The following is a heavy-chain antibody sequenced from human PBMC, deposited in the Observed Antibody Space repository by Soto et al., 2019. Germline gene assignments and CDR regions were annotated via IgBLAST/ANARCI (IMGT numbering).Heavy chain of an antibody. CDR1: GYTFTSHG. CDR3: ARAAPSAAGTRYFLH. Sequence: QVQLVQSGAEVKKPGASVKVSCKASGYTFTSHGISWVRQAPGQGLEWMGWISGYNGNTNYAQKLQGRVTITTDTSTSTVYMELRSLRSDDTAVYYCARAAPSAAGTRYFLHWGQGTLVTVSS. D-gene: IGHD6-13*01. V-gene: IGHV1-18*01. J-gene: IGHJ1*01. CDR2: ISGYNGNT.